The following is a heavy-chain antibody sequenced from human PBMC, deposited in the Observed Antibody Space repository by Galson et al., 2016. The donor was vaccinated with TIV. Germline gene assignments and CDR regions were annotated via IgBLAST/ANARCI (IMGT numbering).Heavy chain of an antibody. Sequence: PALVKPTQTLTLTCTFSGFSLPTSGVGVGWIRQPPGKALEWLALIYRDDDKRYRPSLKNRLTITKNTSKNQVVLTMTNMDPVATATYYCSHRGGTHLLDLHYFDYWGQGTLVTVSS. J-gene: IGHJ4*02. CDR2: IYRDDDK. D-gene: IGHD1-1*01. CDR1: GFSLPTSGVG. V-gene: IGHV2-5*02. CDR3: SHRGGTHLLDLHYFDY.